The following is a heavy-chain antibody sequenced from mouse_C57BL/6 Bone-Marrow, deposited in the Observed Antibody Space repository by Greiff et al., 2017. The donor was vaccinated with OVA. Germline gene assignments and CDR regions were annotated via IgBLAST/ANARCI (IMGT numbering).Heavy chain of an antibody. CDR2: IDPEDGDT. V-gene: IGHV14-1*01. D-gene: IGHD1-1*01. CDR1: GFNIKDYY. Sequence: VQLKQSGAELVRPGASVKLSCTASGFNIKDYYMHWVKQRPEPGLEWIGRIDPEDGDTEYAPKFQGKATMTADTSSNTAYLQLSSLTSEDTAVYYCTTGGLDYYGSISFWYFDVWGTGTTVTVSS. CDR3: TTGGLDYYGSISFWYFDV. J-gene: IGHJ1*03.